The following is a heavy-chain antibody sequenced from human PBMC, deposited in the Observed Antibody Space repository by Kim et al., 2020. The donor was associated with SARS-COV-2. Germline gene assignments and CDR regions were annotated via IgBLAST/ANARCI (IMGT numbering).Heavy chain of an antibody. CDR1: GGSISSYY. D-gene: IGHD3-3*01. CDR2: IYYSGST. Sequence: SETLSLTCTVSGGSISSYYWSWIRQPPGKGLEWIGYIYYSGSTNYNPSLKSRVTISVDTSKIQFSLKLSSVTAADTAVYYCARARYYDFWSGYYNDVWGQGTTVTVSS. J-gene: IGHJ6*02. CDR3: ARARYYDFWSGYYNDV. V-gene: IGHV4-59*13.